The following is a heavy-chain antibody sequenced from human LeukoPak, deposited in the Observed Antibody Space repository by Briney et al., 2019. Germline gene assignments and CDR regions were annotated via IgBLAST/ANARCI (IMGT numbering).Heavy chain of an antibody. J-gene: IGHJ4*02. CDR3: ARVLRSMASQYYFDY. D-gene: IGHD2/OR15-2a*01. Sequence: PSETLSLTCTVSGGSISSYYWSWIRQPPGKGLEWIGYIYYSGTTSYNPSLKTRVTISIDTSKNQFSLKLSSATAADTAVYYCARVLRSMASQYYFDYWGQGTLVTVSS. V-gene: IGHV4-59*01. CDR2: IYYSGTT. CDR1: GGSISSYY.